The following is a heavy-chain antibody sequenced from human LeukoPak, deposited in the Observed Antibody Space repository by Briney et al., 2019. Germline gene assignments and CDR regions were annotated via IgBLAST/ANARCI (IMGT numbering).Heavy chain of an antibody. J-gene: IGHJ4*02. CDR1: GFTFSSYA. V-gene: IGHV3-64D*09. CDR2: IRSSGGTT. Sequence: GGSQRLSCSASGFTFSSYAMHWVRQAPGKGLGYVSGIRSSGGTTYYADSVKGRFTISRDNSKNTLYLQMSSLRLEDTAVYYCVKDDHGDSPDWGQGTLVTVSS. CDR3: VKDDHGDSPD. D-gene: IGHD4-17*01.